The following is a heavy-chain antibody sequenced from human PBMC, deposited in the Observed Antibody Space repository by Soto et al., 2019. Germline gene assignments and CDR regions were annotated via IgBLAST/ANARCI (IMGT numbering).Heavy chain of an antibody. CDR3: ARDRTLYCSSSSCLSTQQYYYYMDV. CDR2: IYYSGSN. CDR1: GGSISSGGYY. V-gene: IGHV4-31*03. J-gene: IGHJ6*03. Sequence: QVQLQESGPGLVKPSQTLSLTCTVSGGSISSGGYYWSWIRQHPGKGLEWIGYIYYSGSNYYNSSNKKRLTIALDTSKSKFSPDLSSATAPDPAAYYCARDRTLYCSSSSCLSTQQYYYYMDVWGKGTTVTVSS. D-gene: IGHD2-2*01.